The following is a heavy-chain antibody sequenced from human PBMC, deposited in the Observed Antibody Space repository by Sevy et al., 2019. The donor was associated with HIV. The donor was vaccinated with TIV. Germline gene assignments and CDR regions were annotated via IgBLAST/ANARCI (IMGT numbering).Heavy chain of an antibody. Sequence: GGSLRLSCAASGFTFRSYSMNWVRQAPGKGLEWLSSISDDSRYIYYSDSVKGRFTISRANAKGSLYLQMNSLRVEDTAIYYCARDFTIFGVVSGIDYWGQGNLVTVSS. J-gene: IGHJ4*02. D-gene: IGHD3-3*01. CDR2: ISDDSRYI. CDR3: ARDFTIFGVVSGIDY. CDR1: GFTFRSYS. V-gene: IGHV3-21*01.